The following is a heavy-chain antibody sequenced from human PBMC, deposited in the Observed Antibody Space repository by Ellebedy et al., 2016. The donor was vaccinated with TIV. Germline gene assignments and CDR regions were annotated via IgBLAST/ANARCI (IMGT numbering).Heavy chain of an antibody. CDR3: ARHVDEYSSSKRFDP. V-gene: IGHV4-39*01. Sequence: MPSETLSLTCTVSGGSISSSSYYWGWIRQRPGKGLEWFGSIYYSGSTYYNPSLKSRVTISVDTSKNQFSLKLSSVTAADTAVYYCARHVDEYSSSKRFDPWGQGTLVTVSS. J-gene: IGHJ5*02. CDR2: IYYSGST. CDR1: GGSISSSSYY. D-gene: IGHD6-6*01.